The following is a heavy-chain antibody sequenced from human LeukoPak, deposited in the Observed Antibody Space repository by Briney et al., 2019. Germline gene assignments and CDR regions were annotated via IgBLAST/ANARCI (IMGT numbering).Heavy chain of an antibody. CDR2: INHSGST. CDR1: GGSFSGYY. V-gene: IGHV4-34*01. D-gene: IGHD3-10*01. J-gene: IGHJ5*02. CDR3: ARGTPHYYGSGSYYISRFDL. Sequence: SETLSLTCAVYGGSFSGYYWSWIRQPPGKGLEWIGEINHSGSTNYNPSLKSRVTISLDTSKNHFSLKLSSVTAADTAVYYCARGTPHYYGSGSYYISRFDLWGQGTLVTVSS.